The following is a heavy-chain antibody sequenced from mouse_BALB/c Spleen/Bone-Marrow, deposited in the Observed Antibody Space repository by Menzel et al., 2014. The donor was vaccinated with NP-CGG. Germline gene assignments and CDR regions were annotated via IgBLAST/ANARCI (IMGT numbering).Heavy chain of an antibody. V-gene: IGHV14-3*02. Sequence: EVMLVESGAELVKPGASVKLSCTASGFNIKDTYIHWVMQRPEQGLAWIGRIDPASGDTKFDPKFQGKATITADTSSNAACLQVTSLTSEDTAVYYCARVNPWYFDVWGAGTTVTVSS. CDR3: ARVNPWYFDV. CDR2: IDPASGDT. CDR1: GFNIKDTY. D-gene: IGHD2-2*01. J-gene: IGHJ1*01.